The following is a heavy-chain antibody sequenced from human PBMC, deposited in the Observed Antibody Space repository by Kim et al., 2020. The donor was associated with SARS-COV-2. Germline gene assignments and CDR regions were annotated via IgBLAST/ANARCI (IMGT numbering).Heavy chain of an antibody. Sequence: SETMSLTCTVSGGSISSGGYYWSGIRQHPGKGLEWIGYIYYSGSTYYNPSLKSRVTISVDTSKNQFSLKLSSVTAADTAVYYCARVDYDYFVVDYWGQGTLVTVSS. CDR3: ARVDYDYFVVDY. J-gene: IGHJ4*02. D-gene: IGHD3-16*01. CDR1: GGSISSGGYY. CDR2: IYYSGST. V-gene: IGHV4-31*03.